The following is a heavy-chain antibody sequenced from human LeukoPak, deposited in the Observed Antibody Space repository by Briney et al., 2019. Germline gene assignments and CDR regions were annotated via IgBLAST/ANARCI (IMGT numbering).Heavy chain of an antibody. J-gene: IGHJ4*02. D-gene: IGHD5-18*01. CDR3: ARVGQIQLWLREGYYFDY. V-gene: IGHV3-48*03. Sequence: TGGSLRLSCAASGFTFSTYAMNWVRQAPGKGLEWVSYISSSGSTIYYADSVKGRFTISRDNAKNSLYLQMNSLRAEDTAVYYCARVGQIQLWLREGYYFDYCGQGTLVTVSS. CDR1: GFTFSTYA. CDR2: ISSSGSTI.